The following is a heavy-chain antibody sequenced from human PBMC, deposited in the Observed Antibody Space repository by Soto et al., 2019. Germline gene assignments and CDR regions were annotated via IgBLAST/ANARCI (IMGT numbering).Heavy chain of an antibody. V-gene: IGHV3-33*01. D-gene: IGHD3-3*01. CDR2: IWYDGSNK. CDR1: GFTFSSYG. Sequence: QVQLVESGGGVVQPWRSLRLSCAASGFTFSSYGMHWVRQAPGKGLEWVAVIWYDGSNKYYADSVTGRFTISRDNSKNTLDLQRNSLRAEDTVVYYCTRDGDFYGHYYYYGMDVWGQWTKVTVS. CDR3: TRDGDFYGHYYYYGMDV. J-gene: IGHJ6*02.